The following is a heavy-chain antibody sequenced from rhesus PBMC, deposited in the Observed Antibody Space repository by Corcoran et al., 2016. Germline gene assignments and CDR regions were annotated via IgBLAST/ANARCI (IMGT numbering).Heavy chain of an antibody. CDR1: GASIRSNW. J-gene: IGHJ4*01. CDR2: INGNSGTT. Sequence: QVQLQESGPGLVKPSETLSLTCTVSGASIRSNWWSWIRQSPGKGLEWSGEINGNSGTTNYNPSLKSRVTISKDASKNQFSLKLSSMTVADTAVYYCGRPWDYWGQGVLVTVSS. CDR3: GRPWDY. V-gene: IGHV4-80*01.